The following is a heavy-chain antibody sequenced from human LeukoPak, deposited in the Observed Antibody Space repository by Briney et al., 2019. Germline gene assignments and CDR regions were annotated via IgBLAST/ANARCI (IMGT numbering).Heavy chain of an antibody. D-gene: IGHD6-25*01. CDR2: MNPNSGNT. Sequence: ASVKVSCKASGYTFTSYDINWVRQATGQGLEWMGWMNPNSGNTGYAQKFQGRVTMTRNTSIGTAYMELSSLRSEDTAVYYCARVEQRGGYFDYWGQGTLVTASS. J-gene: IGHJ4*02. CDR3: ARVEQRGGYFDY. CDR1: GYTFTSYD. V-gene: IGHV1-8*01.